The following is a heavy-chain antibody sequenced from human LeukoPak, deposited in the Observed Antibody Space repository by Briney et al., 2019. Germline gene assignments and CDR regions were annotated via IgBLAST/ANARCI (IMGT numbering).Heavy chain of an antibody. CDR3: ARDMGIAAAGTPEYFQH. CDR2: ISAYNGNT. J-gene: IGHJ1*01. Sequence: ASVKVSCKASGYTFASYGISWVRQAPGQGLEWMGWISAYNGNTNYAQKLQGRVTMTTDTSTSTAYMELRSLRSDDTAVYYCARDMGIAAAGTPEYFQHWGQGTLVTVSS. CDR1: GYTFASYG. V-gene: IGHV1-18*01. D-gene: IGHD6-13*01.